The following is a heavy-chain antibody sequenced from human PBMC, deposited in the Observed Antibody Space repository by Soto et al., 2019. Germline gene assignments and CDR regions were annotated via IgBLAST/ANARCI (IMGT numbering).Heavy chain of an antibody. CDR2: ISSYGSET. CDR1: GFTFSRYW. V-gene: IGHV3-74*01. D-gene: IGHD3-16*01. CDR3: ASNYAYAEGYYWYGIDV. J-gene: IGHJ6*02. Sequence: EVQLVESGGGLVLPGGSLRLSCAASGFTFSRYWMHWVRQAPGKGLVWVSRISSYGSETHYADSVKGRFTISRDNAKNTLYLQMKSLRADDTAVYYCASNYAYAEGYYWYGIDVWGQGTTVTVYS.